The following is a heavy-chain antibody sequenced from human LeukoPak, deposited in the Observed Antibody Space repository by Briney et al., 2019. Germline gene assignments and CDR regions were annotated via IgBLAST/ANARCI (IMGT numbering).Heavy chain of an antibody. CDR3: ARVSSRSAAAGRGGRYYFDY. CDR2: INPNSGGT. CDR1: GYTFTSYG. J-gene: IGHJ4*02. V-gene: IGHV1-2*02. Sequence: ASVKVSCKASGYTFTSYGISWVRQAPGQGLEWMGWINPNSGGTNYAQKFQGRVTMTRDTSISTAYMELSRLRSDDTAVYYCARVSSRSAAAGRGGRYYFDYWGQGTLVTVSS. D-gene: IGHD6-13*01.